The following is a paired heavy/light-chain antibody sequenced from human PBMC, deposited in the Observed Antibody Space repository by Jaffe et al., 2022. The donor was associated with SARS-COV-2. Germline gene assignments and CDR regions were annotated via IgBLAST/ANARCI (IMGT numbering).Heavy chain of an antibody. V-gene: IGHV3-15*05. CDR3: TTDRTYYPRRGDI. CDR1: GFTFSDAW. CDR2: IKSKTDAETT. Sequence: EVHLVESGGGLVKPGGSLRLSCAASGFTFSDAWMSWFRQAPGKGLEWVSRIKSKTDAETTDYAAPVKGRFTISRDDSQNTLYLQMNSLQIEDTALYYCTTDRTYYPRRGDIWGQGTMVTVSS. J-gene: IGHJ3*02. D-gene: IGHD3-10*01.
Light chain of an antibody. CDR3: MQALQIPRT. V-gene: IGKV2-28*01. CDR2: LGS. CDR1: QSLLHRNGFYY. J-gene: IGKJ1*01. Sequence: DIVLTQSPLSLPVTPGETASISCRSSQSLLHRNGFYYLEWYLQKPGQSPQVLIYLGSNRASGVPDRFSGSGSGTDFTLKISRVEAEDVGVYYCMQALQIPRTFGQGSTVEIK.